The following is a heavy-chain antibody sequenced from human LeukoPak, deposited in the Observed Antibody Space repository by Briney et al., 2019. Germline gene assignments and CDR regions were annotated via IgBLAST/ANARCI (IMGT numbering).Heavy chain of an antibody. CDR1: GYTFTSYA. CDR2: INTNTGNP. J-gene: IGHJ4*02. CDR3: ARGGPETVVTTLYYFDY. V-gene: IGHV7-4-1*02. Sequence: ASVKVSCKASGYTFTSYAMNWVRQAPGQGLEWMGRINTNTGNPTYAQGFTGRFVFSLDTSVSTAYLQISSLKAEDTAVYYCARGGPETVVTTLYYFDYWGQGTLVTVSS. D-gene: IGHD4-23*01.